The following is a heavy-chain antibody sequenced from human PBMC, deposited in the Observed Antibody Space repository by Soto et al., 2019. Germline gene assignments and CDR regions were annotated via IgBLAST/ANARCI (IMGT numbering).Heavy chain of an antibody. CDR3: AREVPPSRRSGYYYPFFDY. CDR2: IIPIFGTA. Sequence: GASVKVSCKASGGTFSSYAISWVRQAPGQGLEWMGGIIPIFGTANYAQKFQGRVTITADESTSTAYMELSSLRSEDTAVYYCAREVPPSRRSGYYYPFFDYWGQGTLVTVSS. D-gene: IGHD3-22*01. J-gene: IGHJ4*02. V-gene: IGHV1-69*13. CDR1: GGTFSSYA.